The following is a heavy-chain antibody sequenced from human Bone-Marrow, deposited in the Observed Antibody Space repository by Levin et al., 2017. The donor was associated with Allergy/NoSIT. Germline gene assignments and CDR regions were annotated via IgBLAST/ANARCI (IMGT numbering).Heavy chain of an antibody. D-gene: IGHD3-3*01. V-gene: IGHV4-59*01. CDR3: ARGHYDFNL. J-gene: IGHJ4*02. Sequence: SETLSLTCTVSGGSISNFYWSWIRQPPGKGLEWIAYVYDTETPNYNPSLKSRVVISVDTSRNQFSLKLASVTAADTAVYYCARGHYDFNLWGQGTLVTVSS. CDR1: GGSISNFY. CDR2: VYDTETP.